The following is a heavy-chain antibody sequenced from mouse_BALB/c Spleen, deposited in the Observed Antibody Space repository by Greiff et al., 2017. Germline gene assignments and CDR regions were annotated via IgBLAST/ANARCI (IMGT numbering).Heavy chain of an antibody. V-gene: IGHV1S135*01. CDR1: GYSFTGYN. Sequence: QLQESGPELGKPGASVKISCKASGYSFTGYNMYWVKQSHRKSLEWIGYIDPYNGGTSYNQKSKGKATLTVDKSSSTAYMHLNSLTSEDSAIYYCARGDYDVGAMDYWGQGTSVTVSS. CDR3: ARGDYDVGAMDY. CDR2: IDPYNGGT. D-gene: IGHD2-4*01. J-gene: IGHJ4*01.